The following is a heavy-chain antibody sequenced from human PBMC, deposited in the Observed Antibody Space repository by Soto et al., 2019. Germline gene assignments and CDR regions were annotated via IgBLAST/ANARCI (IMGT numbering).Heavy chain of an antibody. CDR2: ISGSGGST. CDR3: AKDRYYYDSSGYFLGFDFDY. Sequence: GESLKSSCAASGFTFSSYAMSWVRQAPGKGLEWVSAISGSGGSTYYADSVKGRFTISRDNSKNTLYLQMNSLRAEDTAVYYCAKDRYYYDSSGYFLGFDFDYWGQGTLVTVSS. J-gene: IGHJ4*02. CDR1: GFTFSSYA. D-gene: IGHD3-22*01. V-gene: IGHV3-23*01.